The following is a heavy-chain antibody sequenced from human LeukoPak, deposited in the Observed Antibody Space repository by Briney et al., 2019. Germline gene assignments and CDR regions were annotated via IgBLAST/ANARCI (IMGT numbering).Heavy chain of an antibody. V-gene: IGHV1-18*01. D-gene: IGHD6-19*01. Sequence: ASVKVSCKASGYTFTTYGITWVRQAPGQGLEWMGWISGYNGNTNYVERLQDRVTMTTDTSTSTAYMELSSLRSEDTAVYYCAEGGLLGAGTGSYNWFDPWGQGTLVTVSS. CDR3: AEGGLLGAGTGSYNWFDP. CDR1: GYTFTTYG. J-gene: IGHJ5*02. CDR2: ISGYNGNT.